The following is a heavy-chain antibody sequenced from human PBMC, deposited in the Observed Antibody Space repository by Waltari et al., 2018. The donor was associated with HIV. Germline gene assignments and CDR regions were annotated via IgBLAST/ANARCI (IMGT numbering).Heavy chain of an antibody. CDR1: GFAFRHYS. D-gene: IGHD5-18*01. Sequence: GGVVKTGESLRLMCEASGFAFRHYSFNWVRQSPLRGLEWVASIRRATNEKFYLDSVRGRFVISRDDSESSVHLQMDSVKKEDTGTYFCVRDDPGYGPIDHWGRGTQVTV. J-gene: IGHJ5*02. V-gene: IGHV3-21*04. CDR2: IRRATNEK. CDR3: VRDDPGYGPIDH.